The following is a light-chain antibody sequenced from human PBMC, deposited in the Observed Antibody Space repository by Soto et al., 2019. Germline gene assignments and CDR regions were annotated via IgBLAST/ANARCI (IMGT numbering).Light chain of an antibody. CDR3: SSYTRSSTYV. CDR1: SSDVGGYNY. Sequence: QSVLTQPASVSGSPGQSIAISCIGSSSDVGGYNYVSWHQQHPGNAPKVVIYDVSNRPSGVSDRFSGSKSGNTASLTISGLQAEDEADYYCSSYTRSSTYVFGTGTKLTVL. V-gene: IGLV2-14*01. CDR2: DVS. J-gene: IGLJ1*01.